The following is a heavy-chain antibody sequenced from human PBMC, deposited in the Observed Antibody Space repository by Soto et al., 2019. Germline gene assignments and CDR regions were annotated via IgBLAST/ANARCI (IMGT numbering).Heavy chain of an antibody. CDR3: ARGGYYGSGTHPNWFDP. CDR1: GFTFSSYA. D-gene: IGHD3-10*01. J-gene: IGHJ5*02. CDR2: ISYDGSNK. V-gene: IGHV3-30-3*01. Sequence: QVQLVESGGGVVQPGRSLRLSCAASGFTFSSYAMHWVRQAPGKGLEWVAVISYDGSNKYYADSVKGRFTISRDNSKNTLYLQMNSXRAEDTAVYYCARGGYYGSGTHPNWFDPWGQGTLVTVSS.